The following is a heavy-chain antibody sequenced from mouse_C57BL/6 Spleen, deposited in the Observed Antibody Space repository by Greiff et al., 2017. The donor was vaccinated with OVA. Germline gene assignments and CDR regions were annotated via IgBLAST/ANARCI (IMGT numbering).Heavy chain of an antibody. CDR1: GFTFSSYA. Sequence: EVQRVESGEGLVKPGGSLKLSCAASGFTFSSYAMSWVRQTPEKRLEWVAYISSGGDYIYYADTVKGRFTISRDNARNTLYLQMSSLKSEDTAMYYCTRDNYGYAGGSMDYWGQGTSVTVSS. CDR2: ISSGGDYI. V-gene: IGHV5-9-1*02. J-gene: IGHJ4*01. D-gene: IGHD2-2*01. CDR3: TRDNYGYAGGSMDY.